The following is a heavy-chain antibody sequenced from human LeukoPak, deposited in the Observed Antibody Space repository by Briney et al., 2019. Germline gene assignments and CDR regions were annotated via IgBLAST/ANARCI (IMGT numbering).Heavy chain of an antibody. CDR1: GYTFTDYY. CDR2: INPNSGGT. J-gene: IGHJ4*02. V-gene: IGHV1-2*02. CDR3: ARGRAIHCTNGVCLAFDY. D-gene: IGHD2-8*01. Sequence: ASVKVSCKASGYTFTDYYMHWVRQAPGQRLERMGWINPNSGGTNYEQKFQGRVTMTRDTSINTAYMELSSLRSDDTAVYYCARGRAIHCTNGVCLAFDYWGRGALVTVSS.